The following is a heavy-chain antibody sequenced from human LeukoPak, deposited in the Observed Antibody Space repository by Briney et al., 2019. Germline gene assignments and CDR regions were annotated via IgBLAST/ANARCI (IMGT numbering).Heavy chain of an antibody. V-gene: IGHV3-21*01. J-gene: IGHJ4*02. CDR1: GFTFSTYT. Sequence: GGSLRLSCAASGFTFSTYTMNWVRQAPGKGLEWVSSISSRSSYIYYADSVKGRFTISRDNAKNSLYLQMNSLRAEDTAVYYCARDRDIVVVVAALDYWGQGTLVTVSS. CDR2: ISSRSSYI. CDR3: ARDRDIVVVVAALDY. D-gene: IGHD2-15*01.